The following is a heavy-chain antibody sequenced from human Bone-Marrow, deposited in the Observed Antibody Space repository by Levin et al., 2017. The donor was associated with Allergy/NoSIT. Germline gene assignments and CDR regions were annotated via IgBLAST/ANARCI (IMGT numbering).Heavy chain of an antibody. J-gene: IGHJ4*02. CDR3: ARDDSYGRNALDY. CDR2: INPSSGSP. D-gene: IGHD5-18*01. CDR1: GYTFTSYY. Sequence: ASVKVSCKASGYTFTSYYIHWVRQAPGQGLEWMGLINPSSGSPYHAQKFRGRLTVTRDTSTSTVYMELSSLRSEDAAVYYCARDDSYGRNALDYWGQGTLVTVSS. V-gene: IGHV1-46*03.